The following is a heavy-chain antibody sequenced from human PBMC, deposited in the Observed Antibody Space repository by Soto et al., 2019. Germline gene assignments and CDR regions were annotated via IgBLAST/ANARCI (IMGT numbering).Heavy chain of an antibody. CDR1: GYTFTGYY. D-gene: IGHD5-18*01. J-gene: IGHJ1*01. CDR2: INPNSGGT. CDR3: ARDLGIQLWLRYFQH. V-gene: IGHV1-2*02. Sequence: ASVKVSCKASGYTFTGYYMRWVRQAPGQGLEWMGWINPNSGGTNYAQKFQGRVTMTRDTSISTAYMELSRLRSDDTAVYYCARDLGIQLWLRYFQHWGQGTLVTVSS.